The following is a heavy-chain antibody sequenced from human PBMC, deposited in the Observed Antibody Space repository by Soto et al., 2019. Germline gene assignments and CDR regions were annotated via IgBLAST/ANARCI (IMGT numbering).Heavy chain of an antibody. V-gene: IGHV3-7*01. J-gene: IGHJ2*01. CDR3: ARDVGAGDLYWYFDL. D-gene: IGHD4-17*01. CDR1: GFTFSSYW. CDR2: IKQDGSEK. Sequence: EVQLVESGGGLVQPGGSLRLSCAASGFTFSSYWMSWVRQAPGKGLEWVANIKQDGSEKYYVDSVKGRFTISTDNAKNSLYLQMNSLRAEDTAVYYCARDVGAGDLYWYFDLWGRGTLVTVSS.